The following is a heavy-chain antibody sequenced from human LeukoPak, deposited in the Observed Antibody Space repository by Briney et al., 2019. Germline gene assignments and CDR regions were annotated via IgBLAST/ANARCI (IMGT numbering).Heavy chain of an antibody. CDR1: GFTFSSYA. Sequence: GSLRLSCGASGFTFSSYAMSWVRQAPGKGLEWVSGISGSDGYTYYADSVKGRFTISRDNSKNTLYLQMDSLRAEDTAVYYCAKNKYGCSSTSCYGLDYWGQGTLVTVSS. V-gene: IGHV3-23*01. CDR2: ISGSDGYT. D-gene: IGHD2-2*01. CDR3: AKNKYGCSSTSCYGLDY. J-gene: IGHJ4*02.